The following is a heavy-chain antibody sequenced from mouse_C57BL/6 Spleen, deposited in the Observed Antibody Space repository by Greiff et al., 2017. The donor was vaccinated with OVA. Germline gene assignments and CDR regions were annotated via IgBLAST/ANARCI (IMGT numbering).Heavy chain of an antibody. CDR1: GYAFSSSW. V-gene: IGHV1-82*01. J-gene: IGHJ3*01. D-gene: IGHD2-1*01. CDR2: IYPGDGDT. CDR3: AKEIYYGNYGFAY. Sequence: VKLMESGPELVKPGASVKISCKASGYAFSSSWMNWVKQRPGKGLEWIGRIYPGDGDTNYNGKFKGKATLTADKSSSTAYMQLSSLTSEDSAVYFCAKEIYYGNYGFAYWGQGTLVTVSA.